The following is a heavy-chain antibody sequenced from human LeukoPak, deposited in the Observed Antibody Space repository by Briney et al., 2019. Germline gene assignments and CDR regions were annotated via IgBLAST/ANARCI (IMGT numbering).Heavy chain of an antibody. CDR1: GFTFSTYA. V-gene: IGHV3-21*01. J-gene: IGHJ4*02. Sequence: PGGSLRLSCAASGFTFSTYAMNWVRQAPGKGLEWVSSINSRSQTFYVDSVKGRFTISRDNAKNSLFLQMNSLRVEDTAVYYCARDQGFYDSSGYMVYWGQGTLVTVSS. D-gene: IGHD3-22*01. CDR3: ARDQGFYDSSGYMVY. CDR2: INSRSQT.